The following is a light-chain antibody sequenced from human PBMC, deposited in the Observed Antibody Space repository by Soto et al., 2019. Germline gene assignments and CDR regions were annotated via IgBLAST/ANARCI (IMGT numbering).Light chain of an antibody. Sequence: QSALTQPASVSGSPGQSITISCTGTSSDVGNYNSVSWYQQHPGTAPKLMIYDVSNRPSGVSNRFSGSKSGNTASLTISGLQADDEADYYCSSYPRTATLVIFGGGTQLTVL. V-gene: IGLV2-14*01. CDR2: DVS. CDR3: SSYPRTATLVI. J-gene: IGLJ2*01. CDR1: SSDVGNYNS.